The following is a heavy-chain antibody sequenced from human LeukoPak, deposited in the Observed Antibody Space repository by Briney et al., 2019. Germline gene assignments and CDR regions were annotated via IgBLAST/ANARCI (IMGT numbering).Heavy chain of an antibody. CDR2: IDADNGDT. Sequence: GASVTVSCKASGYTFSGYAIHWVRQAPGQRFEWMGWIDADNGDTRYSQKFQGRVTITRDTSASTVYTELSSLRSEDTAVYYCARGSTSDWPLDHWGQETLVTISS. D-gene: IGHD6-19*01. V-gene: IGHV1-3*01. CDR1: GYTFSGYA. J-gene: IGHJ4*02. CDR3: ARGSTSDWPLDH.